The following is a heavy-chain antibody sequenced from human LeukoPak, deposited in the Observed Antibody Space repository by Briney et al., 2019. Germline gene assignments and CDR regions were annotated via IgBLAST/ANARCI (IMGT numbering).Heavy chain of an antibody. Sequence: ASVKVSCKASGYTFTSYGVSWVRQAPGQGLEWMGWISAYNGNTNYAQKLQGRVTMTTDTSTSTAYMELRSLRSDDTAVYYCARGPRGYYDSSGYYYPAPFDYWGQGTLVTVSS. V-gene: IGHV1-18*01. CDR2: ISAYNGNT. D-gene: IGHD3-22*01. CDR1: GYTFTSYG. J-gene: IGHJ4*02. CDR3: ARGPRGYYDSSGYYYPAPFDY.